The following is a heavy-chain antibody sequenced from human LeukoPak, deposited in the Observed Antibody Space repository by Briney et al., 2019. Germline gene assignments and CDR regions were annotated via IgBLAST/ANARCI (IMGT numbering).Heavy chain of an antibody. CDR3: ASGKGESYDYVWGSYRFDY. J-gene: IGHJ4*02. CDR2: ISSSGSTI. Sequence: GGSLRLSCAASGFTFSDYYMSWVRQAPGKGLEWVSYISSSGSTIYYADSVKGRFTISRDNAKNSLYLQMNSLRAEDTAVYYCASGKGESYDYVWGSYRFDYWGQGTLVTVSS. D-gene: IGHD3-16*02. V-gene: IGHV3-11*01. CDR1: GFTFSDYY.